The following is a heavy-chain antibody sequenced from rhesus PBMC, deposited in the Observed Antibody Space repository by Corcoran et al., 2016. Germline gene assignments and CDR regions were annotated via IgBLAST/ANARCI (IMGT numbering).Heavy chain of an antibody. CDR1: GGSISGNY. D-gene: IGHD6-37*01. V-gene: IGHV4-173*01. CDR2: MSGSDGST. CDR3: VRGGGWYNVFNFDY. Sequence: QLQLQESGPGLVKPSETLSLTCAVSGGSISGNYWSWIRQTPGKGLEWIGRMSGSDGSTDYNPSVKSRVTISIDTSKNQFSLYLTSVTAADTAVYYCVRGGGWYNVFNFDYWGQGVLVTVSS. J-gene: IGHJ4*01.